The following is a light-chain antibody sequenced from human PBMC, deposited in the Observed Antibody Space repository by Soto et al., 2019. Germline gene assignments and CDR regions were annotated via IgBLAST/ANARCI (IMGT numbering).Light chain of an antibody. V-gene: IGLV2-8*01. CDR3: SSYAGTNRV. CDR2: EVT. CDR1: SSDVGANNY. J-gene: IGLJ1*01. Sequence: QSALTQPPSASGSPGQSVTISCTGTSSDVGANNYVSWYQQHPGKAPKLMIYEVTKRPSGVPDRFSGSKSGNTASLTVSGLQDADEADYYCSSYAGTNRVFGTGTKLTVL.